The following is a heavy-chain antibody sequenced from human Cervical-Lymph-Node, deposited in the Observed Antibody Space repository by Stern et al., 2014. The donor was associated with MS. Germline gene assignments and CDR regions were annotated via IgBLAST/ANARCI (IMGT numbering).Heavy chain of an antibody. CDR2: ISYDGGHT. Sequence: VQLVESGGGVVHPGRSLRLSCEASGFTFSDFGMYWVRQAPGKGPEWWAVISYDGGHTDYADSVKGRFTISRDNSKNTLYVQMNSLRADDTAVYYCAKDPQRGVVPAAIHYWGQGTLVTVSS. V-gene: IGHV3-30*18. CDR3: AKDPQRGVVPAAIHY. D-gene: IGHD2-2*02. CDR1: GFTFSDFG. J-gene: IGHJ4*02.